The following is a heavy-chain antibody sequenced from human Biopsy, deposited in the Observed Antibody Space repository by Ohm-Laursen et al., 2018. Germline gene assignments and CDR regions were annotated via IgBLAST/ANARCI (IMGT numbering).Heavy chain of an antibody. V-gene: IGHV4-59*11. J-gene: IGHJ4*02. Sequence: GTLSLTCTVSGGSFTGHYWSWIRQPPGKGLEWIGHISYTGYTSYNASLKSRVTISVDTSRNHFSLRLSSLTAADTAVYYCARGSNDFGGLYFTRWGQGTLLTVSS. D-gene: IGHD4-23*01. CDR3: ARGSNDFGGLYFTR. CDR1: GGSFTGHY. CDR2: ISYTGYT.